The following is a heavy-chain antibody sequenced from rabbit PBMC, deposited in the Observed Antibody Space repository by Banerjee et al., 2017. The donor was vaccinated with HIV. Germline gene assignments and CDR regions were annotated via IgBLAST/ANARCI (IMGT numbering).Heavy chain of an antibody. J-gene: IGHJ6*01. Sequence: QEQLVESGGGLVQPEGSLTLTCTASGLDFSSNYWICWVRQAPGKGLEWIACIYTGSSGSTYYASWAKGRFTISKTSSTTVTLQMTSLTAADTATYFCAREGYDTYGYGVYGDATDYYGMDLWGPGTLVTVS. CDR2: IYTGSSGST. V-gene: IGHV1S45*01. CDR3: AREGYDTYGYGVYGDATDYYGMDL. D-gene: IGHD6-1*01. CDR1: GLDFSSNYW.